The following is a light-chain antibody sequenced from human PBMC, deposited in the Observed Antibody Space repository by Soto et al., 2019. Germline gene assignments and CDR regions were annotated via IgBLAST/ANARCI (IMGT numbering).Light chain of an antibody. Sequence: QSVPTQPASVSGSPGQSITISCTGTSSDVGGYNYVSWYQQHPGKAPKLMIYDVSNRPSGVSNRLSGSKSGNTASLTFSGLQAEDEADYYCSSYTSSSTGVFGTGTKVTVL. J-gene: IGLJ1*01. V-gene: IGLV2-14*01. CDR3: SSYTSSSTGV. CDR1: SSDVGGYNY. CDR2: DVS.